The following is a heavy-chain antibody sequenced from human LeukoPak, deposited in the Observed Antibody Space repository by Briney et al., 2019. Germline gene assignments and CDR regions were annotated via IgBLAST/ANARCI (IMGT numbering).Heavy chain of an antibody. CDR1: GFTFSSYW. V-gene: IGHV3-7*01. J-gene: IGHJ6*03. CDR3: AKEYAGSHYYYYYMDV. CDR2: IKQDGSEK. Sequence: GGSLRLSCAASGFTFSSYWMSWVRQAPGKGLEWVAQIKQDGSEKYYVDSVKGRFTVSRDNAKNSLYLQMNSLRAEDTAVYYCAKEYAGSHYYYYYMDVWAKGPRSPSP.